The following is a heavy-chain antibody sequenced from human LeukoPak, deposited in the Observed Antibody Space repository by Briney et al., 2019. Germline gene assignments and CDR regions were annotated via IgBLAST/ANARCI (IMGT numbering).Heavy chain of an antibody. Sequence: SETLSLTCTVSGGSISNYYWSWIRQPPGKGLEWIGYIYYSGSTNYNPSLKSRVSISVDTSKNHFSLKLSSVTAADTAVYYCARGRYYYDSSGYTYFDFWGQGTLVTVSS. D-gene: IGHD3-22*01. V-gene: IGHV4-59*01. CDR1: GGSISNYY. CDR2: IYYSGST. J-gene: IGHJ4*02. CDR3: ARGRYYYDSSGYTYFDF.